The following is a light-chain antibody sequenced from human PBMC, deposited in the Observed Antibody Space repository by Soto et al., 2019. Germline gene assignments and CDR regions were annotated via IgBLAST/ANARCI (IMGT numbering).Light chain of an antibody. J-gene: IGLJ3*02. V-gene: IGLV4-69*01. CDR3: QTWGTGIQV. CDR1: SGHSSYA. Sequence: QPVLTQSPSASASLGASVKLTCTLSSGHSSYAIAWLQQQPEKGPRYLMKVNSDGSHTKGDGIPDRFSGSSSGAERYLTISSLQPEDEADYYCQTWGTGIQVFGGGTKVTVL. CDR2: VNSDGSH.